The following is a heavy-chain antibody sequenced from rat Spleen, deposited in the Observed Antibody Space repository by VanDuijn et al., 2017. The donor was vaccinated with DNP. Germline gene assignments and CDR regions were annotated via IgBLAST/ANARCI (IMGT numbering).Heavy chain of an antibody. V-gene: IGHV5-7*01. CDR3: ARHGDLTYYGYAMDA. CDR2: IVYDGSSS. J-gene: IGHJ4*01. D-gene: IGHD1-9*01. CDR1: GFTFSDYS. Sequence: EVQLVESGGGLVQPERSLKLSCAASGFTFSDYSMAWVRQAPKKGLEWVATIVYDGSSSFYGDSVTGRFTISRDNAKSSLYLQMNSLKSEDTATYYCARHGDLTYYGYAMDAWGQGTSVTVSS.